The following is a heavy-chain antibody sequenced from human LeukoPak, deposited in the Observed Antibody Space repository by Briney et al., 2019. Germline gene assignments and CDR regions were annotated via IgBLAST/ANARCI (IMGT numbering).Heavy chain of an antibody. CDR3: AGRLTQYDCFDP. CDR2: TYYRSTWYN. V-gene: IGHV6-1*01. D-gene: IGHD2-2*01. J-gene: IGHJ5*02. CDR1: GDIVSSNSVT. Sequence: SQTLSLTCAISGDIVSSNSVTWNWIRQSPSRGLEWLGRTYYRSTWYNDYAVSVRGRITVNPDTSKNQFSLHLNSVTPEDTAVYYCAGRLTQYDCFDPWGQGILVTVSS.